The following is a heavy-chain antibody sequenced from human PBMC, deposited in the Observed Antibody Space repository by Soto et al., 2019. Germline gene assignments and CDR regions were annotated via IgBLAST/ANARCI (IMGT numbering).Heavy chain of an antibody. V-gene: IGHV4-34*01. D-gene: IGHD6-6*01. CDR2: INHSGST. Sequence: PSETLSLTCAVYGGSFSGYDWSWIRQPPGKGLEWIGEINHSGSTNYNPSLKSRVTISVDTSKNQFSLKLSSVTAADTAVYYCARGRGGEQLVDYYYYGMDVWGQGTTVTVSS. J-gene: IGHJ6*02. CDR3: ARGRGGEQLVDYYYYGMDV. CDR1: GGSFSGYD.